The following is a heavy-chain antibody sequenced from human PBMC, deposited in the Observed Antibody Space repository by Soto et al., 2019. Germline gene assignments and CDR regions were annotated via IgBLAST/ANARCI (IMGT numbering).Heavy chain of an antibody. CDR1: GYTFTKYG. Sequence: ASVKVSCKASGYTFTKYGITWVRQAPGQGLEWMGWISAYNGDTNYAQKLQGRVTMTTDTSTTTAYMELRGLTSDDTAVYYCARGYCSGGICYPNDFWGQGTLVTVSS. J-gene: IGHJ4*02. CDR2: ISAYNGDT. D-gene: IGHD2-15*01. V-gene: IGHV1-18*01. CDR3: ARGYCSGGICYPNDF.